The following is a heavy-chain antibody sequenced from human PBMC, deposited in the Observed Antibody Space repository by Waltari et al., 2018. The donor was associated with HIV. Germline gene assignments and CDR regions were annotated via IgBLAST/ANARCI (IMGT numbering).Heavy chain of an antibody. CDR2: IIPILGAA. CDR1: GVSFSSYA. D-gene: IGHD3-22*01. CDR3: ARPHDASGYDFDY. J-gene: IGHJ4*02. V-gene: IGHV1-69*01. Sequence: QVQLVQSGAEVKKPGSSVKVSCTASGVSFSSYAIRWVRQAPGQGLEWMGGIIPILGAATYAQKFQGRVTITADESTTTAYMELSSLRSEDTAVYFCARPHDASGYDFDYWGQGTLVTVSS.